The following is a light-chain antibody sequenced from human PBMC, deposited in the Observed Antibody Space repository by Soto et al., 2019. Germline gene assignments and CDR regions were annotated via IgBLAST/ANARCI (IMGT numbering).Light chain of an antibody. CDR1: QSISSY. V-gene: IGKV1-39*01. Sequence: DIPMTQSPTSLPASVGDRVTITCRASQSISSYLNWYQQKPGKAPNLLIYDSTNLQSGVPSRFSGNGSGTDFTLTISSLQPEDFATYYCQQSYSTLRTFGQGTKVEIK. CDR2: DST. J-gene: IGKJ1*01. CDR3: QQSYSTLRT.